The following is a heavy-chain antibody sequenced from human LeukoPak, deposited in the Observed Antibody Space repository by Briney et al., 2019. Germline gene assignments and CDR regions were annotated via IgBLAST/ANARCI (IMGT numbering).Heavy chain of an antibody. V-gene: IGHV1-24*01. Sequence: ASVKVSCKVSGYTLTELSMHWVRQAPGKGLEWMGGFDPEDGETIYAQKFQGRVTITADKSTSTAYMELSSLRSEDTAVYYCARDRGSGREYYFDYWGQGTLVTVSS. J-gene: IGHJ4*02. D-gene: IGHD6-19*01. CDR2: FDPEDGET. CDR1: GYTLTELS. CDR3: ARDRGSGREYYFDY.